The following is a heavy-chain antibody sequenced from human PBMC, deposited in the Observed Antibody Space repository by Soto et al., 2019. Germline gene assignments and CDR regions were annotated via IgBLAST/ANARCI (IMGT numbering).Heavy chain of an antibody. CDR3: VKVRGGFYTYYFDY. CDR1: GFIFSSYA. J-gene: IGHJ4*02. V-gene: IGHV3-23*01. Sequence: GGSLRLSCAASGFIFSSYAMNWVRQTPGKGLEWVSGISGSGVSTYYANSVKGRFSISRDNSKNTLYLQMNSLRAEDTAIYYCVKVRGGFYTYYFDYWGQGTLVTVSS. D-gene: IGHD3-10*01. CDR2: ISGSGVST.